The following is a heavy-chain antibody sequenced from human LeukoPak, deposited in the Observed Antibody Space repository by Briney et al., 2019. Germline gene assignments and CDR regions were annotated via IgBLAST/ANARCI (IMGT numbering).Heavy chain of an antibody. Sequence: SETLSLTCAVYGGSFSGYYWSWIRQSPGKGLEWIGRIYNSGSTTYNPSLKSRVTMSVDTSKNQFSLKLSSVTAADTAVYYCARDSGTTGEVKFDPWGQGTLVTVSS. V-gene: IGHV4-4*07. CDR2: IYNSGST. D-gene: IGHD3-10*01. J-gene: IGHJ5*02. CDR1: GGSFSGYY. CDR3: ARDSGTTGEVKFDP.